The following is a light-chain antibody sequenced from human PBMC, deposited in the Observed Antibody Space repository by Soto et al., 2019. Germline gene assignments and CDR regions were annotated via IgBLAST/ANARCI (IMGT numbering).Light chain of an antibody. Sequence: QSALTQPPSASGAPGQRVTISCSGSSSNIESNTVNWYQQLPGTAPKLLIYSNNQRPSGVPDRFSGSKSGTSASLAISGLQSEDEADYYCAAWDDSLNGEVFGTGTKLTVL. CDR1: SSNIESNT. CDR2: SNN. V-gene: IGLV1-44*01. CDR3: AAWDDSLNGEV. J-gene: IGLJ1*01.